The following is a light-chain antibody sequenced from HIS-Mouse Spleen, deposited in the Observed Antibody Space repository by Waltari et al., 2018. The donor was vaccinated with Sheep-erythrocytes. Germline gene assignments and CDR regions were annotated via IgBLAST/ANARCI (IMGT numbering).Light chain of an antibody. CDR2: ECS. Sequence: QSALTQPASVSGSPGQSITISCTGTSSDVGSYNLVSWYQQHPGKAPTLMIYECSKRPSGVSNRFSGSKSGNTASLTISGLQAEDEADYYCCSYAGSSTPWVFGGGTKLTVL. J-gene: IGLJ3*02. V-gene: IGLV2-23*01. CDR1: SSDVGSYNL. CDR3: CSYAGSSTPWV.